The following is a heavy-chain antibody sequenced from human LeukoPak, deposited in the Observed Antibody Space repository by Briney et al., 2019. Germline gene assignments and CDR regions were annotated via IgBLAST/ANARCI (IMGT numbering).Heavy chain of an antibody. CDR1: GYTFTGYY. CDR3: ARDAPRIVWYQLLTPHYYMDV. J-gene: IGHJ6*03. V-gene: IGHV1-2*02. CDR2: INPNSGGT. Sequence: ASVKVSCKASGYTFTGYYMHWVRQAPGQGLEWMGWINPNSGGTNYAQKFQGRVTMTRDTSISTAYMELSRLRSDDTAVYYCARDAPRIVWYQLLTPHYYMDVWGKGTTVTVSS. D-gene: IGHD2-2*01.